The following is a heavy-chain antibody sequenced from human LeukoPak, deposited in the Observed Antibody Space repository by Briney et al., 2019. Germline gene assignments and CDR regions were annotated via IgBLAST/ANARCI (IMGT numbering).Heavy chain of an antibody. CDR1: GYTFTSYY. J-gene: IGHJ6*03. Sequence: GASVKASCKASGYTFTSYYMHWVRQAPGQGLEWMGNINPSGGSTSYAQKFQGRVTMTRDMSTSTVYMELSSLRSEDTAVYYCARASSSPSPGYCTNGVCVPGYYMDVWGKGTTVTVSS. CDR2: INPSGGST. CDR3: ARASSSPSPGYCTNGVCVPGYYMDV. D-gene: IGHD2-8*01. V-gene: IGHV1-46*01.